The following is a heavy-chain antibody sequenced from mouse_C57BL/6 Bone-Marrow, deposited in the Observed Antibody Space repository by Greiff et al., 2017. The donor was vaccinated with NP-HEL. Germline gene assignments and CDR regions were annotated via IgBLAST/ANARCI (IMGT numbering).Heavy chain of an antibody. CDR3: TRGGGYDGFPFDY. CDR2: IDPETGGT. Sequence: VQLEQSGAELVRPGASVTLSCKASGYTFTDYEMHWVKQTPVHGLEWIGAIDPETGGTAYNQKFKGKAILTADKSSSTAYMELRSLTSEDSAVYYGTRGGGYDGFPFDYWGQGTTLTVSS. J-gene: IGHJ2*01. CDR1: GYTFTDYE. V-gene: IGHV1-15*01. D-gene: IGHD2-2*01.